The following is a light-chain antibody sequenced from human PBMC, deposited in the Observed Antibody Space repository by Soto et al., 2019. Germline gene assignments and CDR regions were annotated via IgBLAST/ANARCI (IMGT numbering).Light chain of an antibody. CDR2: KAS. CDR1: QSISNW. V-gene: IGKV1-5*03. CDR3: QQYNGT. J-gene: IGKJ1*01. Sequence: DIQMTQSPSTLSASVGDRVTITCRASQSISNWLAWYQQKPGKAPKLLIYKASSLESGVPSSFSGSGSGTEFTLTISSLQPDDFATYYCQQYNGTFGQGTKVDIK.